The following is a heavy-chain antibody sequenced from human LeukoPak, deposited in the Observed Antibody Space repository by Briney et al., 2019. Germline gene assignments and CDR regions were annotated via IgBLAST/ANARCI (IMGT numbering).Heavy chain of an antibody. CDR1: SESSGGDD. Sequence: PSETLSLTCAMHSESSGGDDWTWIRQPPGKGLEWIGEVSPGGSTRYNPSLRSRVTISLDTSRSRFSLRLSSVTAADTGVYYCARDGGTRLGFDPWGQGTLVTVSS. CDR3: ARDGGTRLGFDP. D-gene: IGHD3-16*01. J-gene: IGHJ5*02. CDR2: VSPGGST. V-gene: IGHV4-34*01.